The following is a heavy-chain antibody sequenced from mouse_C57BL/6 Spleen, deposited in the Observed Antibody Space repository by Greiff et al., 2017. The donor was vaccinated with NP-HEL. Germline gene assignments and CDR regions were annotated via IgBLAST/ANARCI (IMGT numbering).Heavy chain of an antibody. D-gene: IGHD1-1*01. CDR1: GFNIKDDY. CDR2: IDPENGDT. J-gene: IGHJ3*01. V-gene: IGHV14-4*01. CDR3: TTQFGSSYGFAY. Sequence: VQLQQSGAELVRPGASVKLSCTASGFNIKDDYMHWVKQRPEQGLEWIGWIDPENGDTEYASKFQGKATITADTSSNTPYLQLSRLTSEDTAVYYCTTQFGSSYGFAYWGQGTLVTVSA.